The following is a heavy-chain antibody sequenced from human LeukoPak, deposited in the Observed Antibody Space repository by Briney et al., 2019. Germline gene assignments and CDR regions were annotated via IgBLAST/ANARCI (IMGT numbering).Heavy chain of an antibody. CDR1: GYTFTSYD. CDR3: ARAGQEWFGELGFDQ. V-gene: IGHV1-8*01. J-gene: IGHJ4*02. D-gene: IGHD3-10*01. Sequence: VSVKVSCKASGYTFTSYDINWVRQATGQGLEWMGWMNPNSGNTGYAQKFQGRVTMTRNTSISTAYMELSSLRSEDTAVYYCARAGQEWFGELGFDQWGQGTLVIVSS. CDR2: MNPNSGNT.